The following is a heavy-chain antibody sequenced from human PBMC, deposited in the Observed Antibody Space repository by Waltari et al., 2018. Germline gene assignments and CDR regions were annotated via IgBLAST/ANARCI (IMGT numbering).Heavy chain of an antibody. Sequence: QVQLVESGGGVVQPGRSLRLSCAASGFTFSSYAMHWVRQAPGKGLELVAVISYDGSNKYYADSVKGRFTISRDNSKNTLYLQMNSLRAEDTAVYYCTSFLYWGQGTLVTVSS. CDR1: GFTFSSYA. CDR3: TSFLY. J-gene: IGHJ4*02. CDR2: ISYDGSNK. V-gene: IGHV3-30-3*01.